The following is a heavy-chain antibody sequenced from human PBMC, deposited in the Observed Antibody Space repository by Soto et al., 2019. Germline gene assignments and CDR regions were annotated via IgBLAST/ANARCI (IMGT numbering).Heavy chain of an antibody. J-gene: IGHJ3*02. CDR3: ARLYYYDSSGYYPDAFDI. Sequence: PSETLSLTCTVSGGSISSFYWSWIRQPPGKGLEWIGYIYYSGSTNYNPSLKSRVTISVDTAKNQVSLKLSAVTAADPAVYYCARLYYYDSSGYYPDAFDIWGQGTMVTVSS. CDR2: IYYSGST. V-gene: IGHV4-59*01. CDR1: GGSISSFY. D-gene: IGHD3-22*01.